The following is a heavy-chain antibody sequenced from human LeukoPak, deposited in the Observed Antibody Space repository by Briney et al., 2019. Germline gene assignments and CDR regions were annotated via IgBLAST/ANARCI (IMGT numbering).Heavy chain of an antibody. CDR2: ISAYNRNT. D-gene: IGHD1-26*01. V-gene: IGHV1-18*01. J-gene: IGHJ6*03. CDR1: GYTFTSYG. Sequence: ASVKVSCKASGYTFTSYGISWVRQAPGQGLEWLGWISAYNRNTNYAQKLQGRVTITTDEATSTAYMELSSLRSEDTAVYYCARAARSGGATIFYYYYMDVWGKGTTVTVSS. CDR3: ARAARSGGATIFYYYYMDV.